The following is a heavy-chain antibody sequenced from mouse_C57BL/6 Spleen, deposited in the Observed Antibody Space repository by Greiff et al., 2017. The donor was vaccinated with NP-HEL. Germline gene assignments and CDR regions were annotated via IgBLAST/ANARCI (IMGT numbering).Heavy chain of an antibody. D-gene: IGHD1-1*01. J-gene: IGHJ2*01. CDR3: ARGPYYYGSSYDDY. V-gene: IGHV1-80*01. CDR2: IYPGDGDT. Sequence: VQLQQSGAELVKPGASVKISCKASGYAFSSYWMNWVKQRPGKGLEWIGQIYPGDGDTNYNGKFKGKATLTADKSSSTAYMQLSSLTSEDSAVYFCARGPYYYGSSYDDYWGQGTTLTVSS. CDR1: GYAFSSYW.